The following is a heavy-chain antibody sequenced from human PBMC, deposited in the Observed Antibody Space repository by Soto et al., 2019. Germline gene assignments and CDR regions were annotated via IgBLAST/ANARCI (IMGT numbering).Heavy chain of an antibody. CDR1: GDSVSSPSAT. D-gene: IGHD1-1*01. Sequence: PSQTLSLTCAISGDSVSSPSATWEWIRRSPSRGLEWLGRTRYTSKWSYEYALSVKGRITISPDTSKNHFSLQLDSVTPADTAVYSCLRVDWNDAGSWGQGTLVTVSS. J-gene: IGHJ5*02. CDR2: TRYTSKWSY. CDR3: LRVDWNDAGS. V-gene: IGHV6-1*01.